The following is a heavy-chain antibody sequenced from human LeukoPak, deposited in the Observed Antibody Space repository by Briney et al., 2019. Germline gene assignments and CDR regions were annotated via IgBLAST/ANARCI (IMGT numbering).Heavy chain of an antibody. CDR1: GFIVSNNY. J-gene: IGHJ6*02. D-gene: IGHD1-26*01. CDR2: IYSSGII. V-gene: IGHV3-53*01. Sequence: GGSLRLSCAASGFIVSNNYMSWVRQAPGKELEWVSTIYSSGIIKYADSVKGRFTISRDNSRNTVYLEMNSLRAEDSAVYSCAGKVGVPTSYYGMDAWGQGTTVIVSS. CDR3: AGKVGVPTSYYGMDA.